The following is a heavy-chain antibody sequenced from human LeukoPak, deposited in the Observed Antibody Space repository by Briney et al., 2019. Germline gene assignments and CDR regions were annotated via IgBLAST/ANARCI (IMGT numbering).Heavy chain of an antibody. J-gene: IGHJ4*02. CDR2: IIPILGIA. CDR1: GGTFSSYA. D-gene: IGHD4-17*01. Sequence: ASVKVSCKASGGTFSSYAISWVRQAPGQGLEWMGRIIPILGIANYAQKFQGRVTITADESTSTAYMELSSLRSEDTAVYYCARAMSYGDYEDYWGQGTLVTVSS. CDR3: ARAMSYGDYEDY. V-gene: IGHV1-69*04.